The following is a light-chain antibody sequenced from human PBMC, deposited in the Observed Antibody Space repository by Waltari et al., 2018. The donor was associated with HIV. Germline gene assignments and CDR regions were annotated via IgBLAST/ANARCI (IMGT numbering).Light chain of an antibody. CDR3: QQSYNTPPL. CDR1: QSISSY. CDR2: AAS. V-gene: IGKV1-39*01. Sequence: DIQMTQSPSSLSASVGDRVTITCRASQSISSYLNLYQHKPGKAPKLLIYAASSLRSGVPSRFSGSGSGTDFTLTISSLQAEDLATYYCQQSYNTPPLFGQGTRLEIK. J-gene: IGKJ5*01.